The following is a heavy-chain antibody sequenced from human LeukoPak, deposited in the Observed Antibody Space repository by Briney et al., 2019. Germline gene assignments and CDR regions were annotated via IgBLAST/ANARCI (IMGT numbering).Heavy chain of an antibody. Sequence: GGSLRLSCAASGFTFRSYAMHWVRQAPGKGLEGVAVILHDGSNKSYADAVKARFTISRDTSKTTLYLQMNSLRAEDTAVYYCARDVCGGGSCYTFIYWGHGTLVTVSS. J-gene: IGHJ4*01. CDR1: GFTFRSYA. V-gene: IGHV3-30-3*01. D-gene: IGHD2-15*01. CDR3: ARDVCGGGSCYTFIY. CDR2: ILHDGSNK.